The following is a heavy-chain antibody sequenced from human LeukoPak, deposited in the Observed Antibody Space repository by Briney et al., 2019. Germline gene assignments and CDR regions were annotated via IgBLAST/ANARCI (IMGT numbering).Heavy chain of an antibody. J-gene: IGHJ4*02. V-gene: IGHV3-33*01. D-gene: IGHD2-21*02. CDR1: GFTFSSYG. Sequence: GRSLRLSCAASGFTFSSYGMHWVRQAPGKGLEWVAVIWYDGSNKYYADSVKGRFTISRDNSKNTLYLQMSSLRAEDTAVYYCARDGSTVTAPFDYWGQGTLVTVSS. CDR3: ARDGSTVTAPFDY. CDR2: IWYDGSNK.